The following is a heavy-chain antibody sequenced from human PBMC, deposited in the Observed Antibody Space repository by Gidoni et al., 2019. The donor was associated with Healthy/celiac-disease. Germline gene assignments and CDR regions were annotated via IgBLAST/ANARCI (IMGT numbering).Heavy chain of an antibody. J-gene: IGHJ4*02. CDR1: GFTFSSYS. CDR2: ISSRSSYR. CDR3: ARESESRVYDFWSGYYSY. Sequence: EVQLVESGGGLVKPGGSLRLSCAASGFTFSSYSMNWVRQAPGKGLEWVSSISSRSSYRYYADSGKGRFTISRDNAKNSLYLQMNSLRAEDTAVYYCARESESRVYDFWSGYYSYWGQGTLVTVSS. D-gene: IGHD3-3*01. V-gene: IGHV3-21*01.